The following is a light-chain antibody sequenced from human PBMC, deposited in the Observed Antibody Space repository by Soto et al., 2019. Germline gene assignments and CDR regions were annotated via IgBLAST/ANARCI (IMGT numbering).Light chain of an antibody. CDR1: QGISND. CDR3: LQHNSYPFT. J-gene: IGKJ2*01. V-gene: IGKV1-17*01. CDR2: AVS. Sequence: DIRMTQSPSSLSASVGDRVTITCRASQGISNDLGWYQQKPGKAPKRLIYAVSSLQSAVPSRFSGSGSGTEFTLTISILQPEDFATYYCLQHNSYPFTFGQGTKLEIK.